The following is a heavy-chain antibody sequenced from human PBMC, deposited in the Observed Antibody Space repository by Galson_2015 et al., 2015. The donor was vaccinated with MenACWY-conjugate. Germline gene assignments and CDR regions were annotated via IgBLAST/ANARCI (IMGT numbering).Heavy chain of an antibody. V-gene: IGHV1-58*01. J-gene: IGHJ6*02. CDR2: IVVGSGNT. CDR1: GFTFTSSA. CDR3: AAETGNWNDDYYYGMDV. D-gene: IGHD1-1*01. Sequence: QSGAEVKKPGASVKVSCKASGFTFTSSAVQWVRQARGQRLEWIGWIVVGSGNTNYAQKFQERVTITRDMSTSTAYMELSSLRSEDTAVYYCAAETGNWNDDYYYGMDVWGQGTTVTVSS.